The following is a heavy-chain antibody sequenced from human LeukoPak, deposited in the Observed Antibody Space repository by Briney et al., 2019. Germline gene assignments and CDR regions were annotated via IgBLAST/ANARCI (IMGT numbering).Heavy chain of an antibody. D-gene: IGHD3-22*01. V-gene: IGHV4-31*03. J-gene: IGHJ4*02. CDR3: ASSYYDSSGPFDY. CDR2: IYYSGST. Sequence: PSETLSLTCTVSGGSISSGGYYWSWIRQHPGKGLEWIGYIYYSGSTYYNPSLKSRVTISVDTSKNQFSLKLSSVTAADTAVYYCASSYYDSSGPFDYWGQGTLVTVSS. CDR1: GGSISSGGYY.